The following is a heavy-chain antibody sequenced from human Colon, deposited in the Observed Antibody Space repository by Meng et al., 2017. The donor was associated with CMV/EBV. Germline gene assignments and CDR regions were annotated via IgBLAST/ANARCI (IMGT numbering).Heavy chain of an antibody. J-gene: IGHJ4*01. V-gene: IGHV1-46*01. CDR1: GYTFSNSY. CDR3: ASQAATHTYFDF. D-gene: IGHD6-13*01. Sequence: QVQLVQSGAEVRKPGASVRVSFKASGYTFSNSYIYWVRQAPGQGAEWMGIINPTGDRTTLAQKFQGRVTVTRDTSTNTVYMELSSLRSDDTAVYYCASQAATHTYFDFWGHGTLVTVSS. CDR2: INPTGDRT.